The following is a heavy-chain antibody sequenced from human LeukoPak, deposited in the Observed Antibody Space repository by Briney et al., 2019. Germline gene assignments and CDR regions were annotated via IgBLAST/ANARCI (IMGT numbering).Heavy chain of an antibody. D-gene: IGHD5-24*01. V-gene: IGHV4-34*01. CDR2: ISHSGST. CDR3: ARHPSQNGYQDY. J-gene: IGHJ4*02. Sequence: SETLSLTCAVYGGSFSGYYWSWIRQPPGKGLEWIGEISHSGSTNYNPSLKSRVTISVDTSKNQFSLKLGSVTAADTAVYYCARHPSQNGYQDYWGQGTLVTVSS. CDR1: GGSFSGYY.